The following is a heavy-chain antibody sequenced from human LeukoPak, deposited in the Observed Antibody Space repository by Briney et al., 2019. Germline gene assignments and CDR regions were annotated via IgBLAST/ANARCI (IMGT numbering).Heavy chain of an antibody. D-gene: IGHD2/OR15-2a*01. J-gene: IGHJ4*02. CDR2: IWYDGSSK. CDR3: AREQVTAVVNYFDF. V-gene: IGHV3-33*01. Sequence: GGSLRLSCAASGFTLSSYGMHWVRQAPGKGLEWVADIWYDGSSKYYADSVKGRFTISRDNSKNTLYLQMNSLRAEDTAVFYCAREQVTAVVNYFDFWGQGTLVTVSS. CDR1: GFTLSSYG.